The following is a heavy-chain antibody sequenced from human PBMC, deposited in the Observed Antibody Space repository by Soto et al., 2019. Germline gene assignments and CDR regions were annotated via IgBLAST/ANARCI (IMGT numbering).Heavy chain of an antibody. V-gene: IGHV5-51*01. J-gene: IGHJ4*03. D-gene: IGHD6-25*01. CDR2: IFPGDSDT. Sequence: PGASLKISCKAAGHSFTTSWIGWVRQVPGKGLEWMGVIFPGDSDTRYSPSFEGHVSISADKSITSAYPEWSTLKASDTAIYDCAAGSDYGGAFLYWGQVYRGAVAS. CDR3: AAGSDYGGAFLY. CDR1: GHSFTTSW.